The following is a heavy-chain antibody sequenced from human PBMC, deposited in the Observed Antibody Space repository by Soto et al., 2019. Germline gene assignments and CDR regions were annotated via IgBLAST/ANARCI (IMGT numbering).Heavy chain of an antibody. V-gene: IGHV3-13*05. J-gene: IGHJ6*02. CDR2: ISAAGDP. Sequence: EVQLVESGGGLVQPGGSLRLSCEASGFPFRTYDCHGFRQGTGKGLEGVSGISAAGDPDYADSVEGRFTISRENAQNSFFLQMNSLRVGDTAVYYCARTDRDFYGLDVWGQGTTVIVSS. CDR3: ARTDRDFYGLDV. CDR1: GFPFRTYD.